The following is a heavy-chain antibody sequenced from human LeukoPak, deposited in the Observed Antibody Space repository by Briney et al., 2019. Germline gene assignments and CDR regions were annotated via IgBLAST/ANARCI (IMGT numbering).Heavy chain of an antibody. Sequence: PSETLSLTCTVSGGPISSSSYYWGWIRQPPGKVLEWIGSIYYSGSTYYNPSLKSRVTISVDPSKNQFSLKLSSVTAADTAVYYCASFGLYYDSNLLDYWGQGTLVTVSS. J-gene: IGHJ4*02. V-gene: IGHV4-39*07. CDR1: GGPISSSSYY. CDR2: IYYSGST. CDR3: ASFGLYYDSNLLDY. D-gene: IGHD3-22*01.